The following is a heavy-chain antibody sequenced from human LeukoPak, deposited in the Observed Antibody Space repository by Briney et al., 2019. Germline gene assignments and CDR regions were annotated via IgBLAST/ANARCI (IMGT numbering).Heavy chain of an antibody. J-gene: IGHJ5*02. Sequence: SGGSLRLSCAASGFSFSNYWMTWVRQAPGKGLEWVANINQHGGETYYVDSVKGRFTISRDNSKNTLYLQMNSLRAEDTAVYYCAREITMIVVVTTGWFDPWGQGTLVTVSS. CDR2: INQHGGET. D-gene: IGHD3-22*01. V-gene: IGHV3-7*01. CDR3: AREITMIVVVTTGWFDP. CDR1: GFSFSNYW.